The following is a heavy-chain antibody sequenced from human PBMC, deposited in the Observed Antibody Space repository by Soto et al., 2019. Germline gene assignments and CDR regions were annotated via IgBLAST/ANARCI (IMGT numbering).Heavy chain of an antibody. V-gene: IGHV4-4*02. CDR3: AREIVTAGGNNYFDP. D-gene: IGHD2-21*02. J-gene: IGHJ5*02. CDR2: VYHTGDT. CDR1: GGTVASSHW. Sequence: SETLSLTCVVSGGTVASSHWWSCVRQSPGRGLEWIGNVYHTGDTNFNPSLQSRVTFSVDKSNNQFSLRLTSVTAADTAVYFCAREIVTAGGNNYFDPWGPGTLVTVSS.